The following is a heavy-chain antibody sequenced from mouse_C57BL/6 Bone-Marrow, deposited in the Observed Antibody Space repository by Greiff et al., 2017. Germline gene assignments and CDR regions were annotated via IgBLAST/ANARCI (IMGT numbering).Heavy chain of an antibody. CDR2: IYPRSGNT. J-gene: IGHJ4*01. V-gene: IGHV1-81*01. CDR1: GYTFTSYG. CDR3: ARSGRGENYAMDY. Sequence: QVQLQQSGAELARPGASVKLSCKASGYTFTSYGISWVKQRTGQGLEWIGEIYPRSGNTYYNEKFKGKATLTADKSSSTAYMELRSLTPEDSAVYFCARSGRGENYAMDYWGQGTSVTVSS.